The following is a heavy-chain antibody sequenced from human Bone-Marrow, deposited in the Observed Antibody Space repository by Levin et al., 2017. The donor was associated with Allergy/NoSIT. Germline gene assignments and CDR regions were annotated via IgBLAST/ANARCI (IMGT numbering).Heavy chain of an antibody. V-gene: IGHV3-15*01. CDR3: TPDAGWGITFGGGIAPDGFDI. J-gene: IGHJ3*02. CDR2: IKSKSAGGTT. CDR1: GFTFSDAW. Sequence: GESLKISCAAAGFTFSDAWMSWVRQAPGKGLEWVGRIKSKSAGGTTDYTAPVKGRFTISRDDSKNTLYLQMNSLKTEDTGVYYCTPDAGWGITFGGGIAPDGFDIWGQGTMVTVSS. D-gene: IGHD3-16*02.